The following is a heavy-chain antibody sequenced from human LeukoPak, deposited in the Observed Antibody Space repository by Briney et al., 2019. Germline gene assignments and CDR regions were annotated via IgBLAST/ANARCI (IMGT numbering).Heavy chain of an antibody. CDR1: GFTFSSYS. CDR3: ARDSDYGEVY. V-gene: IGHV3-48*04. D-gene: IGHD4-17*01. J-gene: IGHJ4*02. Sequence: GGSLRLSRAASGFTFSSYSMNWVRQAPGKGLEWVSYISSSSSTIYYADSVKGRFTISRDNAKNSLYLQMNSLRAEDTAVYYCARDSDYGEVYWGQGTLVTVSS. CDR2: ISSSSSTI.